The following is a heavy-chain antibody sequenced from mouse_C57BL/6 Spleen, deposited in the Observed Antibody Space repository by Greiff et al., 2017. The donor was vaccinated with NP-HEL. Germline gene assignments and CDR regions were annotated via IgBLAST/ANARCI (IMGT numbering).Heavy chain of an antibody. D-gene: IGHD2-1*01. CDR2: INPNNGGT. CDR1: GYTFTDYY. CDR3: ARSPYGNPLAY. Sequence: VQLQQSGPELVKPGASVKISCKASGYTFTDYYMNWVKQSHGKSLEWIGDINPNNGGTSYNQKFKGKATLTVDKSSSTAYMELRSLTSEDSAVYYCARSPYGNPLAYWGQGTLVTVSA. J-gene: IGHJ3*01. V-gene: IGHV1-26*01.